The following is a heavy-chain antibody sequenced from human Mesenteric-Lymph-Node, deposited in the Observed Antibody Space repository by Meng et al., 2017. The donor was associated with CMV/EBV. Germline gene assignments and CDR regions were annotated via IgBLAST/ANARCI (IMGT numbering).Heavy chain of an antibody. Sequence: SETLSLTCTVSGGSISSYYWSWIRQPPGKGLEWIGYIYYSGSTNYNPSLKSRVTISVDTSKNQFSLKLSSVTAADTAVYYCARGGLDFDYWGQGTLVTVSS. CDR3: ARGGLDFDY. V-gene: IGHV4-59*01. CDR1: GGSISSYY. J-gene: IGHJ4*02. CDR2: IYYSGST.